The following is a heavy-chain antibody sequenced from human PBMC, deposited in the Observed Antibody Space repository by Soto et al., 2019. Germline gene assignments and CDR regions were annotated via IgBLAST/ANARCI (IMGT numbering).Heavy chain of an antibody. CDR3: ARAPPMVRGVVFVKDRHPLDY. D-gene: IGHD3-10*01. V-gene: IGHV4-34*01. CDR1: GASLSGHY. Sequence: QVQLQQWGAGLLKPSETLSLTCAVYGASLSGHYWSWSRQPPGKGLEWIGEINHSGSTSYNPSLKSRVTISVDTSKNQLSLKLSSVTAADTAVYYWARAPPMVRGVVFVKDRHPLDYWGQGTRVTVSS. J-gene: IGHJ4*02. CDR2: INHSGST.